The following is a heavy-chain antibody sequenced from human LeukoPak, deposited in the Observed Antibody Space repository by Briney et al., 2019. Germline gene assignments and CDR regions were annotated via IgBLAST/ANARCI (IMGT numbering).Heavy chain of an antibody. D-gene: IGHD3-10*01. V-gene: IGHV4-4*09. CDR3: ARRFRTSASGILHHDAYDI. CDR2: IYGSP. Sequence: SSETLSLTCTVSGGSITDHFWGWIRHTPGMGLEWIGHIYGSPTYNPSLKSRVTISDDTSENQIFLQMTSVTAADTAIYYCARRFRTSASGILHHDAYDIWGPGTEVIVSS. CDR1: GGSITDHF. J-gene: IGHJ3*02.